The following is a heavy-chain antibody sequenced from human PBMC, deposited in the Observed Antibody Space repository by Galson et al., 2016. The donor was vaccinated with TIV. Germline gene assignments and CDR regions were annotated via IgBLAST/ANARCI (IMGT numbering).Heavy chain of an antibody. CDR1: GFSLNTDGMC. J-gene: IGHJ4*02. Sequence: PALVKPTQTLTLTCTFSGFSLNTDGMCVNWIRQPPGKALEWLARIDWDDDKSYSPSLKTRLTISKDTSKNQVVLTMTNPDPVDTATYYCARISGYYDSSGHYIPRSFDYWGQGALVTVSS. V-gene: IGHV2-70*11. D-gene: IGHD3-22*01. CDR2: IDWDDDK. CDR3: ARISGYYDSSGHYIPRSFDY.